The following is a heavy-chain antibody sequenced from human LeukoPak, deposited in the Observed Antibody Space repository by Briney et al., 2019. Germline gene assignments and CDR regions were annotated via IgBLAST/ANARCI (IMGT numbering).Heavy chain of an antibody. Sequence: GGSLRLSCAASGFTFNSFWMSWVCQAPGKGLEWVANIKQDGNEENYVDSVKGRFSISRDNARNSVYLQMASLRVEDTAVYYCARDPVEWELLLDYWGQGTLVTVSS. CDR2: IKQDGNEE. CDR3: ARDPVEWELLLDY. CDR1: GFTFNSFW. J-gene: IGHJ4*02. D-gene: IGHD1-26*01. V-gene: IGHV3-7*01.